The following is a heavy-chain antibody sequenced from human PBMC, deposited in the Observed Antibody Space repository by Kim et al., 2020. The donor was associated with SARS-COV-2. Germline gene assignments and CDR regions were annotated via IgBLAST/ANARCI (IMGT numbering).Heavy chain of an antibody. CDR3: ARDLCSSGSCYGGMDV. V-gene: IGHV4-59*01. CDR2: IYYSGST. CDR1: GGSISSYY. J-gene: IGHJ6*02. D-gene: IGHD2-15*01. Sequence: SETLSLTCTVSGGSISSYYWSWIRQPPGKGLEWIGYIYYSGSTNYNPSLKSRVTISVDTSKNQFSLKLSSVTAADTAVYYCARDLCSSGSCYGGMDVWGQGTTVTVSS.